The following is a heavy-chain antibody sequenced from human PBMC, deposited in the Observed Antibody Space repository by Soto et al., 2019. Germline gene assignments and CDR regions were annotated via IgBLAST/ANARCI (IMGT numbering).Heavy chain of an antibody. CDR3: ARLPVLSLVAVWGFDY. D-gene: IGHD3-16*01. CDR2: IDPTDSYT. J-gene: IGHJ4*02. Sequence: GESLKISCKVSGYIFTSNWISWVRQMPGRGLEWMGRIDPTDSYTDYSPSFQGHVTISVDKSINTAYLQWSSLKASDSAMYYCARLPVLSLVAVWGFDYWGLGTLVTVS. CDR1: GYIFTSNW. V-gene: IGHV5-10-1*01.